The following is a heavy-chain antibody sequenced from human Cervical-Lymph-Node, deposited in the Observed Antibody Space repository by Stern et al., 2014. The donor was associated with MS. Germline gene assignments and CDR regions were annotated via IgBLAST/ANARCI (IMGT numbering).Heavy chain of an antibody. CDR1: GYTFTSYG. CDR3: ARDDYGGNPGS. J-gene: IGHJ4*02. Sequence: VQLVQSGAEVKKPGASVKGSCKASGYTFTSYGISWVRQATGQGLEWMGWISAYKGNTNYPQKLQGRVTMTTHTSTITAYMELRSLRSDDTAVYYCARDDYGGNPGSWGQGTLVTVSS. V-gene: IGHV1-18*04. CDR2: ISAYKGNT. D-gene: IGHD4-23*01.